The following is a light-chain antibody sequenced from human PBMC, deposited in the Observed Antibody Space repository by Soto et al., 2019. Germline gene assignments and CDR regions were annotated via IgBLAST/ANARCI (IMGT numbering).Light chain of an antibody. V-gene: IGLV2-14*01. Sequence: QSVLAQPASVSGSPGQSITISCTVTSGDIGSYNYVSWYQQQPGKAPKLMIYQVTNRPSGVSNRFSGSRSGNTASLTISGLQAEDEADYYCSSYTDSSNYVFGTGTKVTVL. CDR2: QVT. CDR3: SSYTDSSNYV. CDR1: SGDIGSYNY. J-gene: IGLJ1*01.